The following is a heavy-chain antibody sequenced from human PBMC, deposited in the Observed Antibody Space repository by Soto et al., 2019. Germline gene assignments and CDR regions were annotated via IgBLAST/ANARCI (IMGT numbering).Heavy chain of an antibody. CDR1: GYSFAGYW. Sequence: GESRKISCKGSGYSFAGYWITWVRQKPGKGLEWMGRIDPSDSQTYYSPSFRGHVTISVTKSITTVFLQWSSLRASDTAMYYCARQIHDSDTGPNFQYYFDSWGQGTPVTVSS. J-gene: IGHJ4*02. CDR2: IDPSDSQT. D-gene: IGHD5-18*01. V-gene: IGHV5-10-1*01. CDR3: ARQIHDSDTGPNFQYYFDS.